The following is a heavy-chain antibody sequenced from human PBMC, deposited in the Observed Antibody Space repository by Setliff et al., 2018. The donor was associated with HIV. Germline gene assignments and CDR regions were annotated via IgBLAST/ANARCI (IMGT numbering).Heavy chain of an antibody. CDR1: SGSVSRSDYY. V-gene: IGHV4-39*01. Sequence: SETLSLTCTVSSGSVSRSDYYWGWIRQTPGKGLEWIGSIYWSGLTFYNPSLKSRVTISVDTSKNQFSLRLNSVTAADTAMYYCASHDYYDSSVYYYRFDYWGQGTLVTVSS. CDR3: ASHDYYDSSVYYYRFDY. CDR2: IYWSGLT. D-gene: IGHD3-22*01. J-gene: IGHJ4*02.